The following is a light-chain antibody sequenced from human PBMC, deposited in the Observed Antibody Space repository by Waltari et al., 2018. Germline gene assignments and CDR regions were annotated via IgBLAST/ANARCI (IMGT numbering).Light chain of an antibody. J-gene: IGKJ1*01. CDR3: QQYGSSPWT. Sequence: EIVLTQSPGTLSLSPGERATLSCQASQSVSSSYLAWYQQKPGQAPRVLIHGASNRATGIPDRFSGSGSGTDFTLTISRLEPEDFAVYYCQQYGSSPWTFGQGTKVEIK. V-gene: IGKV3-20*01. CDR1: QSVSSSY. CDR2: GAS.